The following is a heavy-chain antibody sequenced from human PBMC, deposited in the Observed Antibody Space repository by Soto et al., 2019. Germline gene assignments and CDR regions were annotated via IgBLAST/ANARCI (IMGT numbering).Heavy chain of an antibody. CDR2: MNPDSGKT. CDR1: GYTFINFD. V-gene: IGHV1-8*02. J-gene: IGHJ5*02. D-gene: IGHD6-13*01. CDR3: ARMASAGTLNWFDP. Sequence: ASVKVSCKASGYTFINFDISWVRQAAGQGLEWLGWMNPDSGKTGYASKFQGRVAMTRDASTGTSHLELSSLTSDDTAVYYCARMASAGTLNWFDPWGQGTLVTVSS.